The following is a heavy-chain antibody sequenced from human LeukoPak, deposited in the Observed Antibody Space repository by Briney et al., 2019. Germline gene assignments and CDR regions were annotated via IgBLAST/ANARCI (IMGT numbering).Heavy chain of an antibody. CDR3: ARSYSSGRLDYFDY. J-gene: IGHJ4*02. CDR1: GYNFTPYW. CDR2: TFAGYSYT. D-gene: IGHD5-18*01. Sequence: GESLKISCQSSGYNFTPYWIVWVRQMPGKGLEWMGITFAGYSYTIYSPSFQGQVTISADKSISTAYLQWSSLKASDTAMYYCARSYSSGRLDYFDYWGQGTLVTVSS. V-gene: IGHV5-51*01.